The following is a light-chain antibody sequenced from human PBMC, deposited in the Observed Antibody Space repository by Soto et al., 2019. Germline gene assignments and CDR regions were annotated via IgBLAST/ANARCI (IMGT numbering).Light chain of an antibody. Sequence: EIVLTQSPGILSLSPGERATLSCRASQSVSSSYLAWYQQKSGQAPRPLIYGASSRATGSPDRFRGSGSGTDFTLTISRLEPEDFAVYYCQQYGSSPPYTFGLGTKLEIK. CDR2: GAS. J-gene: IGKJ2*01. V-gene: IGKV3-20*01. CDR1: QSVSSSY. CDR3: QQYGSSPPYT.